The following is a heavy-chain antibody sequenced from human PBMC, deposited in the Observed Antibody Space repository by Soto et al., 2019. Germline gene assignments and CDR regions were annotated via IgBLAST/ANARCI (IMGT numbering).Heavy chain of an antibody. D-gene: IGHD2-8*02. CDR2: ILVDGRT. CDR1: GFICSSYD. Sequence: PGGSLRLSCAASGFICSSYDMSWVRQAPGKGLVWVSTILVDGRTFYVDSVEGRFTISRDSSQNTVYLQMNSLTAGDTALYYCAKATATGGGAFDICGQGTMVTVSS. CDR3: AKATATGGGAFDI. V-gene: IGHV3-23*01. J-gene: IGHJ3*02.